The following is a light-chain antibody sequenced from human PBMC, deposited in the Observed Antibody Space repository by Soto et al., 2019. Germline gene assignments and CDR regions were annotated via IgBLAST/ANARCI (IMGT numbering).Light chain of an antibody. CDR2: DDS. V-gene: IGKV1-5*01. CDR1: QSISNW. CDR3: QKYNTYSPT. J-gene: IGKJ1*01. Sequence: DIPMTQSPSTLSASLGDIETSTCRASQSISNWLAWYQRKPGKAPKLLIYDDSSLESGVPSRFSGSGSGTELTLTISRLQPDDFATYYCQKYNTYSPTCGQGTKVDIK.